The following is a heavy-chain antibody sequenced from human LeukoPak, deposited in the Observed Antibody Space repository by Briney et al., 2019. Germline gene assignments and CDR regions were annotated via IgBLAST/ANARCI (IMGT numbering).Heavy chain of an antibody. D-gene: IGHD6-19*01. J-gene: IGHJ4*02. V-gene: IGHV4-34*01. CDR2: INHSGST. CDR3: ALRIAVAGTAFDY. Sequence: NPSETLSLTCAVYGGSFSGYYWSWIRQPPGKGLEWIGEINHSGSTNYNPSLKSRVTISVDTSKNQFSLKPSSVTAADTAVYYCALRIAVAGTAFDYWGQGTLVTVSS. CDR1: GGSFSGYY.